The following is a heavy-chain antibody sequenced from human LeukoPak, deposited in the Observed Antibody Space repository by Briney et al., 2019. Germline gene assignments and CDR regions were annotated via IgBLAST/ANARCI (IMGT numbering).Heavy chain of an antibody. CDR1: GYSFTSYW. CDR2: IYPGDSDT. D-gene: IGHD6-13*01. CDR3: ARRRRYSSSWYQANWFDP. J-gene: IGHJ5*02. Sequence: GESLKISXKGSGYSFTSYWIGWVRQMPGKGLEWMGIIYPGDSDTRYSPSFQGQVTISADKSISTAYLQWSSLKASDTAMYYCARRRRYSSSWYQANWFDPWGQGTLVTVSS. V-gene: IGHV5-51*01.